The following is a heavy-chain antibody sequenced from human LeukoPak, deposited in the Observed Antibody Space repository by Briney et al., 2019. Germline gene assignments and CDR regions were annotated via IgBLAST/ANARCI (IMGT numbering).Heavy chain of an antibody. CDR3: AKVLAPTSRGYYYFESGLDY. CDR1: GYTFTGYY. Sequence: ASVKVSCKASGYTFTGYYMHWVRQAPGQGLEWMGRINPNSGGTNYAQKFQGRVTMTRDTSISTAYMELSRLRSDDTAVYYCAKVLAPTSRGYYYFESGLDYWGQGTLVTVSS. V-gene: IGHV1-2*06. D-gene: IGHD3-22*01. CDR2: INPNSGGT. J-gene: IGHJ4*02.